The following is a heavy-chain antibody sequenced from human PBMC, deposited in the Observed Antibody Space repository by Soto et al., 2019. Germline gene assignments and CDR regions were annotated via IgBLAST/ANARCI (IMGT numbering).Heavy chain of an antibody. CDR1: GGSFSGYY. Sequence: SETLSLTCAFYGGSFSGYYWSCIRQAPGKGLEWIGEINHSGSTNYNPSLKSRVTISVDTSKNQFSLKLSSVTAADTAVYYCARGLRGLSWNYSHPSKNSSYGMDCLGQGTMATVSS. D-gene: IGHD1-7*01. CDR3: ARGLRGLSWNYSHPSKNSSYGMDC. J-gene: IGHJ6*02. CDR2: INHSGST. V-gene: IGHV4-34*01.